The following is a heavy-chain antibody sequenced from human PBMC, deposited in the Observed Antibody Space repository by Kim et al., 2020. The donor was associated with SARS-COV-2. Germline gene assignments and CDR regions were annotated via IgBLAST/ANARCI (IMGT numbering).Heavy chain of an antibody. Sequence: ASVKVSCKASGYTFTSYDINWVRQATGQGLERMGWMNPNSGNTGYAQKFQGRVTMTRNTSISTAYMELSSLRSEDTAVYYCARGRGSKQWLSTVRFDPWGPGTLVTVSS. CDR3: ARGRGSKQWLSTVRFDP. V-gene: IGHV1-8*01. CDR2: MNPNSGNT. CDR1: GYTFTSYD. D-gene: IGHD6-19*01. J-gene: IGHJ5*02.